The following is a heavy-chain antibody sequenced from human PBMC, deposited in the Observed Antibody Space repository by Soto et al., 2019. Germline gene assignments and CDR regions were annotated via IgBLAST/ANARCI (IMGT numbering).Heavy chain of an antibody. CDR1: GFTVSSNY. J-gene: IGHJ4*02. CDR3: ARGLNRGSGWYVGYFDY. CDR2: IYSGGST. Sequence: EVQLVETGGGLIQPGGSLRLSCAASGFTVSSNYMSWVRQAPGKGLEWVSVIYSGGSTYYADSVKGRFTISRDNSKNTLYLQMNSLRAEDTAVYYCARGLNRGSGWYVGYFDYWGQGTLVTVSS. D-gene: IGHD6-19*01. V-gene: IGHV3-53*02.